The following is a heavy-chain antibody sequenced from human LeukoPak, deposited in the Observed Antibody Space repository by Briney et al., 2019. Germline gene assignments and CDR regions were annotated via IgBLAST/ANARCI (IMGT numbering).Heavy chain of an antibody. J-gene: IGHJ4*02. CDR2: INQDGSER. D-gene: IGHD1-26*01. Sequence: GGSLRLSCAASGFTFSNYRMSWVRQAPGKGLEWVANINQDGSERYYVDSVKGRFTISRDNAKNSLYLQMNSLRAEDTAVYYCASSLDRELLQYSDYWGQGTLVTVSS. CDR3: ASSLDRELLQYSDY. V-gene: IGHV3-7*01. CDR1: GFTFSNYR.